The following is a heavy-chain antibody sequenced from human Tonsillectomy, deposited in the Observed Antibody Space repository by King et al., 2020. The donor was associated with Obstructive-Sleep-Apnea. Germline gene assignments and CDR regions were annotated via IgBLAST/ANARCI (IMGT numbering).Heavy chain of an antibody. D-gene: IGHD3-10*01. CDR1: GFTFSRFP. Sequence: VQLVESGGGLVQPGGSLRLSCAASGFTFSRFPMTWVRQAPGKGLEWISTISGSGGRTYYADSVKGRFTISRSNSKNTLYLQMNSLRAEDTAAYYCAKPPYYGSGSYYLNWGQGTLVTVSS. V-gene: IGHV3-23*04. CDR2: ISGSGGRT. CDR3: AKPPYYGSGSYYLN. J-gene: IGHJ4*02.